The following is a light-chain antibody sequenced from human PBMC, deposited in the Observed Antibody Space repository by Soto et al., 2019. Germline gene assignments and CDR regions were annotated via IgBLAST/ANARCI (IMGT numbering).Light chain of an antibody. CDR3: QQYNNWPPWT. CDR2: DTS. Sequence: EIALTQSPGTLSLSPGERATLSCRASQTLSNSFIAWYQHKPGQAPRLLVYDTSTRATGIPDRFSGSGSGTEFTLTISSLQSQDFAVYYCQQYNNWPPWTFGQGTKVDIK. J-gene: IGKJ1*01. CDR1: QTLSNS. V-gene: IGKV3D-15*01.